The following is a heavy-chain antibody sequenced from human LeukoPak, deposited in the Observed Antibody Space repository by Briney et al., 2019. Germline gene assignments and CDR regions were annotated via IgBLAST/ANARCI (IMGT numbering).Heavy chain of an antibody. J-gene: IGHJ6*02. Sequence: SETLSLTCTVSGGSISSSYWSWIRQPSGEGLEWIGYIYHSGSTNYSPSLKSRVTISVDTSKNQFSLKVSSVTAADTAVYYCARIDSAYYFGMDVWGQGTTVTVSS. V-gene: IGHV4-59*01. CDR1: GGSISSSY. D-gene: IGHD3-9*01. CDR2: IYHSGST. CDR3: ARIDSAYYFGMDV.